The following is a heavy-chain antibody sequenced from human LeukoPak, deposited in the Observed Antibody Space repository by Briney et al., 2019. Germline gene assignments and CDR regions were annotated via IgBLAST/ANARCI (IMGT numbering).Heavy chain of an antibody. Sequence: GTSLRLSCAASGFTFSSYGMHWVRQAPDKGLEWVAVIWYDGSNKYYADSVKGRFTISRDNSKNSLYLQMNSLRAEDTAVYYCATYYYASGSSDWGQGTLVTVSS. J-gene: IGHJ4*02. CDR3: ATYYYASGSSD. D-gene: IGHD3-10*01. CDR1: GFTFSSYG. CDR2: IWYDGSNK. V-gene: IGHV3-33*03.